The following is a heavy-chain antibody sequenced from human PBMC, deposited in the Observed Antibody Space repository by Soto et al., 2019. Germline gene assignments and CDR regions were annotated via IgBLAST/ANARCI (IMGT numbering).Heavy chain of an antibody. V-gene: IGHV1-69*02. CDR1: GGTFSSYT. D-gene: IGHD4-17*01. CDR3: EAAYGDYSIDY. Sequence: QVQLVQSGAEVKKPGSSVKVSCKASGGTFSSYTISWVRQAPGQGLEWLGRIIPLLGIANYAQKFQGRVTITADKSTSTAYMELSSLRSEDTAVYYCEAAYGDYSIDYWGQGALVTVSS. J-gene: IGHJ4*02. CDR2: IIPLLGIA.